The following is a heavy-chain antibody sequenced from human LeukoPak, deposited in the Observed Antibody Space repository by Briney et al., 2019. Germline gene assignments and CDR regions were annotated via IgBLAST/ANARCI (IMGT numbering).Heavy chain of an antibody. CDR3: ARTPTIFGVASNWFDP. CDR2: ISYGGSNK. CDR1: GFTFSSYA. Sequence: GGSLRLSCAVSGFTFSSYAKHWLRQSPGKGLEWVAVISYGGSNKYYVDSVKGRFTISRDNSKTTLYLQMNSLRAEDTAVYYCARTPTIFGVASNWFDPWGQGTLVTVSS. D-gene: IGHD3-3*01. J-gene: IGHJ5*02. V-gene: IGHV3-30-3*01.